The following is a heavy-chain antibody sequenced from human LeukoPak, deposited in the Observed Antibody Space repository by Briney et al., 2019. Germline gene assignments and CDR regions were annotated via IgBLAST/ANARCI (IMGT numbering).Heavy chain of an antibody. CDR1: GGSISSYY. Sequence: PSETLSLTRTVSGGSISSYYWSWIRQPAGKGLEWIGRIYTSGSTNYNPSLKSRVTMSVDTSKNQFSLKLSSVTAADTAVYYCARGQNRRWLLLGFDYWGQGTLVTVSS. V-gene: IGHV4-4*07. J-gene: IGHJ4*02. D-gene: IGHD3-22*01. CDR2: IYTSGST. CDR3: ARGQNRRWLLLGFDY.